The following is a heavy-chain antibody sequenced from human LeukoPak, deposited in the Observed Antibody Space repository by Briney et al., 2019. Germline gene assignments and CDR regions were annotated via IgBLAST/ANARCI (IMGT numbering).Heavy chain of an antibody. Sequence: ASVKVSCKASGYTFTGYYIHWLRQARGQGLEWMGWINPKSGATDPAQRFQGRVTMTTDTSISTAYMEMSRLGSDDTAVYYCARVIGLGGATTFDYWAQGPWSPSPQ. V-gene: IGHV1-2*02. CDR2: INPKSGAT. CDR1: GYTFTGYY. J-gene: IGHJ4*02. D-gene: IGHD1-26*01. CDR3: ARVIGLGGATTFDY.